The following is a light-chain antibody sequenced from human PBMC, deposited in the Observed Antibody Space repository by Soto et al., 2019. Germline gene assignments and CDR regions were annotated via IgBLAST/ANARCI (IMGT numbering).Light chain of an antibody. CDR1: QGISGW. CDR2: GAS. Sequence: MTQSPSTLSASVGDRVTITCRASQGISGWLAWYQQQPGQAPRLLIYGASTRATAVPDRFSGSGSGTDFTLTITSLQSDDFAVYFCQQYSDWPITFGQGTRLEIK. J-gene: IGKJ5*01. CDR3: QQYSDWPIT. V-gene: IGKV3-15*01.